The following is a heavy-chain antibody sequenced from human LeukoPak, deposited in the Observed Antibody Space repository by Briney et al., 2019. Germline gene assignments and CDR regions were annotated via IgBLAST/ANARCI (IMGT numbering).Heavy chain of an antibody. CDR3: ARDPQNGALDI. CDR1: GFTFSSSW. D-gene: IGHD1-1*01. CDR2: MNPDGSVK. V-gene: IGHV3-7*01. Sequence: GGSLRLSCAASGFTFSSSWMSWVRQAPGKGLEWVAEMNPDGSVKGYVDSMQGRFTVSRDNAKNSVYLQMNSLRAEDTAVYYCARDPQNGALDIWGQGTMVTVSS. J-gene: IGHJ3*02.